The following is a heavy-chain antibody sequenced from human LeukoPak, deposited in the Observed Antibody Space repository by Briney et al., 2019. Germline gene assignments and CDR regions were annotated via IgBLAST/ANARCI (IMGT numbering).Heavy chain of an antibody. CDR1: GGTFSSYA. CDR3: ARDLEYSSSSPSYMDV. Sequence: SVKVSCKASGGTFSSYAISWVRQAPGQGLEWMGGIIPIFGTANYAQKFQGRVTMTTDTSTSTAYMELRSLRSDDTAVYYCARDLEYSSSSPSYMDVWGKGTTVTVSS. J-gene: IGHJ6*03. D-gene: IGHD6-6*01. V-gene: IGHV1-69*05. CDR2: IIPIFGTA.